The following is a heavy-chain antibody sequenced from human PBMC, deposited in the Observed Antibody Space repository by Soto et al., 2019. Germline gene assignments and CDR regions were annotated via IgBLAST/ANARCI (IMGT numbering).Heavy chain of an antibody. V-gene: IGHV1-18*04. CDR1: GYTFTSYG. D-gene: IGHD2-2*01. CDR3: ARDFTVVVPAAMVWFDP. CDR2: ISAYNGNT. J-gene: IGHJ5*02. Sequence: ASVKVSCKAPGYTFTSYGISWVRQAPGQGLEWMGWISAYNGNTNYAQKLQGRVTMTTDTSTSTAYMELRSLRSDDTAVYYCARDFTVVVPAAMVWFDPWGQGTLVTVSS.